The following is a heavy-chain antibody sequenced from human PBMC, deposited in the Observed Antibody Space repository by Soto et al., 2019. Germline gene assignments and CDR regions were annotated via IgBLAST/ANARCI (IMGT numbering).Heavy chain of an antibody. J-gene: IGHJ5*01. CDR2: IYYSGST. CDR3: AAGDYSGSGTYYNGWFDS. CDR1: GGSVSSSIYY. Sequence: PSETLSLTCTVSGGSVSSSIYYWGWIRHPPRKGLEWIGSIYYSGSTYYNPSLKSRVTISLDTSKNQFSLRLNSVTAADAALYYCAAGDYSGSGTYYNGWFDSWGPGTMLTVSS. V-gene: IGHV4-39*01. D-gene: IGHD3-10*01.